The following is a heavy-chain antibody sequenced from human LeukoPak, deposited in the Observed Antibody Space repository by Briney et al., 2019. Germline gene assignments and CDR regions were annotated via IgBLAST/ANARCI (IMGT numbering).Heavy chain of an antibody. CDR3: AKDGYTYGGRLFDY. V-gene: IGHV3-43*02. D-gene: IGHD5-18*01. J-gene: IGHJ4*02. Sequence: PGGSLRLSCAASGFTFDDYVMHWVRQAPGKGLEWVSFISGDGGATYYADSAKGRFTISRDNGRKSLYLQMDSLRTEDTALYYCAKDGYTYGGRLFDYWGQGTLVTVSS. CDR1: GFTFDDYV. CDR2: ISGDGGAT.